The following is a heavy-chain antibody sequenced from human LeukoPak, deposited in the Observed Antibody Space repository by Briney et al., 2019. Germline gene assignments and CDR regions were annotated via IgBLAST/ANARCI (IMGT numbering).Heavy chain of an antibody. CDR2: INEDGSQK. J-gene: IGHJ4*02. CDR1: GFTLSSYC. V-gene: IGHV3-7*01. Sequence: GGSLRLSCATSGFTLSSYCMTWIRQAPGKGLEWVASINEDGSQKDYVDSLRGRFTVSRDNAKNSLYLQMNSLRAEDTAVYYCARETTVIDYWGQGTLVTVSS. CDR3: ARETTVIDY. D-gene: IGHD4-11*01.